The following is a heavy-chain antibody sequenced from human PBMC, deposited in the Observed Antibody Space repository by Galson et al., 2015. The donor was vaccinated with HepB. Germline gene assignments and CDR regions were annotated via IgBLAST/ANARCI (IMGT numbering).Heavy chain of an antibody. V-gene: IGHV3-30*18. J-gene: IGHJ3*02. CDR1: GFTFSDFG. Sequence: SLRLSCAASGFTFSDFGMHWVRQAPGKGLEWVAVISYDGSNQYYADSVKGRSTISRDNPKKTLYLQLSSLRAEDTAVYYCANARPVVDAASDAFDIWGQGTMVTVSS. D-gene: IGHD2-15*01. CDR2: ISYDGSNQ. CDR3: ANARPVVDAASDAFDI.